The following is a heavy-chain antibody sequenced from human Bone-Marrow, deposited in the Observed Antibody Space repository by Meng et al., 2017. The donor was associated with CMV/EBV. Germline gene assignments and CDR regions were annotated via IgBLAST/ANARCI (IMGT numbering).Heavy chain of an antibody. CDR2: ISAYSGNT. D-gene: IGHD3-22*01. J-gene: IGHJ4*02. V-gene: IGHV1-18*04. Sequence: ASVKVSCKASGYTFTGYYMHWVRQAPGQGLEWMGWISAYSGNTNYAQKLQGRVTMTTDTSTSTAYMELRSLRSEDTAVYYCASPRDSSGYYYFDYWGQGTLVTVSS. CDR1: GYTFTGYY. CDR3: ASPRDSSGYYYFDY.